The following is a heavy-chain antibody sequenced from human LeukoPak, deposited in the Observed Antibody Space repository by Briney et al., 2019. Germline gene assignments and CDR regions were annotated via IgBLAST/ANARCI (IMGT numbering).Heavy chain of an antibody. Sequence: GGSLRLSCAASGFTFSRYGMHWVRQAPGKGLVWVSGIKGDGSTTSYADSVKGGFTISRDNAKKMLCLRMNSLGADDSAVYYGAAGNCYYNRGYYAFGDWGQGTLVTVSS. J-gene: IGHJ4*02. CDR3: AAGNCYYNRGYYAFGD. CDR1: GFTFSRYG. V-gene: IGHV3-74*01. D-gene: IGHD3-22*01. CDR2: IKGDGSTT.